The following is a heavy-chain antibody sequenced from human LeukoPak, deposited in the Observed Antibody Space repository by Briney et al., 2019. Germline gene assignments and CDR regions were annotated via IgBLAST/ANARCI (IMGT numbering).Heavy chain of an antibody. D-gene: IGHD6-19*01. V-gene: IGHV3-53*01. CDR3: ARAPAGGWYPYGMDV. Sequence: PGGSLRLSCAASGFNVSSNYMSWVRQAPGKGLEWVSVIYSGGSTYYADSVKGRFTISRDNAMNSLYLQMNSLRAEDTAVYYCARAPAGGWYPYGMDVWGQGTTVTVSS. CDR2: IYSGGST. CDR1: GFNVSSNY. J-gene: IGHJ6*02.